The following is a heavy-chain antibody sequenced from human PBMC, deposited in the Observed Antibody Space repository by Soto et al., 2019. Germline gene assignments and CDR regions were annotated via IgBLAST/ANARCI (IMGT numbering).Heavy chain of an antibody. D-gene: IGHD1-26*01. CDR3: ARVYRGSYSDS. J-gene: IGHJ4*02. CDR1: GASIRSNNR. V-gene: IGHV4-4*02. Sequence: SETLSLTCAVPGASIRSNNRWSWVRQSPGKGLEWIGEIFHSGSTNYNPSLKTRLTISVDKSKNQFSLKLSSVTAADTAVYYCARVYRGSYSDSWGRGTLVTVSS. CDR2: IFHSGST.